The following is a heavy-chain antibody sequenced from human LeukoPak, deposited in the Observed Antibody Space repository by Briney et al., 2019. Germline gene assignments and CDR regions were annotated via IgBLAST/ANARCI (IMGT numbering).Heavy chain of an antibody. Sequence: GGSLRLSCAASGFTFSSYSMNWVRQAPGKGLEWVSSISSSSSYIYYADSVKGRSTISRDNAKNSLYLQMNSLRAEDTAVYYCAKPDAPDYYGFTDYWGQGTLVTVSS. CDR3: AKPDAPDYYGFTDY. V-gene: IGHV3-21*04. CDR1: GFTFSSYS. D-gene: IGHD3-10*01. CDR2: ISSSSSYI. J-gene: IGHJ4*02.